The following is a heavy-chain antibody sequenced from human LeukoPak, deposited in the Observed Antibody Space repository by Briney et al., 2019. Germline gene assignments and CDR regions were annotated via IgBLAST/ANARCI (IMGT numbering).Heavy chain of an antibody. CDR3: ARGGGLDV. Sequence: GGSLRLSCAASGFTFSSYWMNWARQAPGKGLEWVASINHNGNVNYYVDSVKGRFTISRDNAKNSLYLQMSNLRAEDTAVYFGARGGGLDVWGQGATVTVSS. J-gene: IGHJ6*02. CDR1: GFTFSSYW. CDR2: INHNGNVN. V-gene: IGHV3-7*03. D-gene: IGHD3-16*01.